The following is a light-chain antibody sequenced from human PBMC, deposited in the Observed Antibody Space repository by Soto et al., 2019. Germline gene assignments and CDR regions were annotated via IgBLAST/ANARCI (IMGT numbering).Light chain of an antibody. CDR2: AAS. V-gene: IGKV1-39*01. CDR3: QQRYSTPWT. CDR1: QSISDY. Sequence: DIQMTQSQSSLSASVVDRVTITCRASQSISDYLNWYQQKPGKAPNLLIYAASSLQSGVPSRFRGSGSGTDFTLTISSLQPEDFATYYCQQRYSTPWTFGQGGKADI. J-gene: IGKJ1*01.